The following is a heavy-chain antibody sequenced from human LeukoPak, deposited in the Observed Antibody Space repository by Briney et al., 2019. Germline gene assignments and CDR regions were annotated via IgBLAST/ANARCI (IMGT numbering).Heavy chain of an antibody. J-gene: IGHJ6*02. CDR3: ARYTTVVTPTGYYNYGMDV. CDR1: GYSFTTYW. CDR2: IYPGDSDT. V-gene: IGHV5-51*01. D-gene: IGHD4-23*01. Sequence: GESLKISCKGSGYSFTTYWIGWVRQMPGKGLESMGIIYPGDSDTRYNPSFQGQVTISADRSISTAYLQWSSLKASDTAMYYCARYTTVVTPTGYYNYGMDVWGQGTTVTVSS.